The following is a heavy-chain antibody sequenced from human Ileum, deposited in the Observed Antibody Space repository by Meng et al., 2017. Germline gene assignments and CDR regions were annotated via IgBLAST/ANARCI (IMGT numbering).Heavy chain of an antibody. CDR1: GDSISSSGW. CDR3: ARHIVGPTPGMEY. D-gene: IGHD1-26*01. Sequence: VPLQEPGPGLGKPSGTLSLTCAGSGDSISSSGWWSWVRQPPGKGLEWIGQIYQSGSTNYNPSLKSRVTISIDRSENQLSLKLSSVTAADTAVYYCARHIVGPTPGMEYWGQGTLVTVSS. V-gene: IGHV4-4*02. CDR2: IYQSGST. J-gene: IGHJ4*02.